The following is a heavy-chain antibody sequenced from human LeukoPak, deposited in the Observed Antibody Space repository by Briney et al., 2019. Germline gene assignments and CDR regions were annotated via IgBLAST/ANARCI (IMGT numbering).Heavy chain of an antibody. CDR3: ARGFHPQLQVHRY. CDR1: GGSFSSYA. CDR2: IIPIFGKT. Sequence: SVKVSCEASGGSFSSYAYNWVRQAPGQGLEWMGGIIPIFGKTNYAQKFQGRVTISADDSRSTAYMELSSLTFEDTAVYYCARGFHPQLQVHRYWGQGTLVAVSS. D-gene: IGHD1-7*01. V-gene: IGHV1-69*13. J-gene: IGHJ4*02.